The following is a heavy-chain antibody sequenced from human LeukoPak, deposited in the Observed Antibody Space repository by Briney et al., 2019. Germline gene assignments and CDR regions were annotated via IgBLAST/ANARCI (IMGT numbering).Heavy chain of an antibody. CDR1: GGSISSSSYY. Sequence: SETLSLTCTVSGGSISSSSYYWGWIRQPPGKGLEWIGSIYYSGSTYYNPSLKSRVTISVDTSKNQFSLKLSSVTAADTAVYYCARRPYYDFWSGYGYWGQGTLVTVSS. J-gene: IGHJ4*02. CDR2: IYYSGST. V-gene: IGHV4-39*07. D-gene: IGHD3-3*01. CDR3: ARRPYYDFWSGYGY.